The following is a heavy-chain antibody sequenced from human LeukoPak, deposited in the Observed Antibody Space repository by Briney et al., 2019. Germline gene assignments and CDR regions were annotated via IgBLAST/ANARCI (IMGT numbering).Heavy chain of an antibody. CDR1: GFTFSSYA. V-gene: IGHV3-30-3*01. D-gene: IGHD3-9*01. CDR2: ISYDGSNK. CDR3: ARVALYDILTGYFPH. Sequence: GRSLRLSCAASGFTFSSYAMHWVRQAPGKGLEWVAVISYDGSNKYYADSVKGRFTISRDNSKNTLYLQMNSLRAEDTAVYYCARVALYDILTGYFPHWGQGTLVTVSS. J-gene: IGHJ4*02.